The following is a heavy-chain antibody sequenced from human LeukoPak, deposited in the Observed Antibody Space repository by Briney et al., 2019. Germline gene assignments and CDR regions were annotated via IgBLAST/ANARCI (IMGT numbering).Heavy chain of an antibody. D-gene: IGHD2-2*01. V-gene: IGHV5-51*01. CDR3: ARRTYCSSTSCYDAFDI. J-gene: IGHJ3*02. Sequence: GESPKISCKGSGYSFTSYWIGWVRQMPGKGLEWMGIIYPGDSDTRYSPSFQGQVTISADKSISTAYLQWSSLKASDTAMYYCARRTYCSSTSCYDAFDIWGQGTMVTVSS. CDR2: IYPGDSDT. CDR1: GYSFTSYW.